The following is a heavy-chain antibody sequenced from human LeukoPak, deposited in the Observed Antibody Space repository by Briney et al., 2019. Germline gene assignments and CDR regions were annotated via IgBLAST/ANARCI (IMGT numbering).Heavy chain of an antibody. D-gene: IGHD3-16*01. J-gene: IGHJ6*03. CDR3: ARAGGLGCYYYYYMDV. CDR2: IYYSGST. CDR1: GGSISSYY. V-gene: IGHV4-59*01. Sequence: SETLSLTCTVSGGSISSYYWSWIRQPPGKGLEWIGYIYYSGSTNYNPSLKSRVTISVDTSKNQFSLKLSSVTAADTAMYYCARAGGLGCYYYYYMDVWGKGTTVTVSS.